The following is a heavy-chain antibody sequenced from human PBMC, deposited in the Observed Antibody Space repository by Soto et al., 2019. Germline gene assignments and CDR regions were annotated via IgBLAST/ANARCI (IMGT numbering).Heavy chain of an antibody. CDR3: ARAGEGYYYDSSGYYAFDY. V-gene: IGHV4-31*03. CDR2: IYYSGST. D-gene: IGHD3-22*01. Sequence: PSETLSLTCTVSGGSISSGGYYWSWIRQHPGKGLEWIGYIYYSGSTYYNPSLKSRVTISVDTTKNQFSPKLSSVTAADTAVYYCARAGEGYYYDSSGYYAFDYWGQGTLVTGS. CDR1: GGSISSGGYY. J-gene: IGHJ4*02.